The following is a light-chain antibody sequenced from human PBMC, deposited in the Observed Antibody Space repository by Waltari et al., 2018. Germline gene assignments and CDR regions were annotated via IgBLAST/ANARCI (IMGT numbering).Light chain of an antibody. CDR1: SSDVGDYNY. J-gene: IGLJ3*02. V-gene: IGLV2-11*01. Sequence: SALTQPRSVSGSPGQSVTISCTGTSSDVGDYNYVSWYQQHPGKAPKLMIYDVSKRPSGVPDRFSGSKSGNTASLTISGLQAEDEADYYCCSYAGSSRVFGGGTKLTVL. CDR2: DVS. CDR3: CSYAGSSRV.